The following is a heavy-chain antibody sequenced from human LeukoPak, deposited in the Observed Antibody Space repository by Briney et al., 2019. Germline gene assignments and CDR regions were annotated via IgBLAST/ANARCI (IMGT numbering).Heavy chain of an antibody. J-gene: IGHJ4*02. Sequence: ASVKACCKASGYTFTRYYTHGVRQSPGQGLGWLGWINPNSGSTNYGQQFQLRLTMTRDPSISTAYMELSSLRSDDAAVYYCARAMNWGQGTLVTVSS. V-gene: IGHV1-2*02. CDR2: INPNSGST. CDR3: ARAMN. CDR1: GYTFTRYY.